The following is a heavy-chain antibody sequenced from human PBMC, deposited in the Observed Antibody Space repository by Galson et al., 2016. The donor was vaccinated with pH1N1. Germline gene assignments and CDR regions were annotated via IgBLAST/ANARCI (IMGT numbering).Heavy chain of an antibody. D-gene: IGHD1-26*01. CDR2: INSKTGRT. V-gene: IGHV1-2*06. Sequence: SVKVSCKASGSTFTEYYIHWVRQAPGQGLEWMGRINSKTGRTDYAQSFQGRVTMTRDTSISAAYMDLNRLRSDDTAVYYCARAPMGSTLYYCDYWGQGTLVTVSS. J-gene: IGHJ4*02. CDR1: GSTFTEYY. CDR3: ARAPMGSTLYYCDY.